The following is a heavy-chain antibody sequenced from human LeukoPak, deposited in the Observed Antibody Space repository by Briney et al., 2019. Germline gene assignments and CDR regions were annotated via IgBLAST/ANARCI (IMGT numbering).Heavy chain of an antibody. D-gene: IGHD3-9*01. CDR3: ARVLTGSNRQLDY. V-gene: IGHV3-74*01. CDR2: INGDGSSI. J-gene: IGHJ4*02. CDR1: GFTFDDYA. Sequence: PGRSLRLSCAASGFTFDDYAMHWVRQAPGKGLVWVSRINGDGSSINYADSVKGRFTISRDNAENTLYLQMNSLRAEDTAVYYCARVLTGSNRQLDYWGQGTLVTVSS.